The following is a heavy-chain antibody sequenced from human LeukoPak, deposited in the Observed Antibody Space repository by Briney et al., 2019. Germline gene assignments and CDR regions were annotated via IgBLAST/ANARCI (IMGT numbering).Heavy chain of an antibody. CDR1: GFTFSSYW. D-gene: IGHD5-24*01. CDR3: ARDRLPWPQFDAFDI. CDR2: IKQDGSEK. J-gene: IGHJ3*02. V-gene: IGHV3-7*01. Sequence: PGGSLRLSCAASGFTFSSYWMSWVRQAPGRGLEWVANIKQDGSEKYYVDSVKGRFTISRDNAKNSLYLQMNSLRAEDTAVYYCARDRLPWPQFDAFDIWGQGTMVTVSS.